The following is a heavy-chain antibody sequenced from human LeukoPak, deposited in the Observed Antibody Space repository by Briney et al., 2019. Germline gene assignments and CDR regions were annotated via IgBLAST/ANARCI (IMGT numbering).Heavy chain of an antibody. D-gene: IGHD3-22*01. CDR2: VDTTSDYI. Sequence: GGSLRLSCAASGFTFSSYTMNWVRQAPGKGLEWVSSVDTTSDYIYYADSVKGRFTISRDNAKHSVYLQMNSLRAEDTAVYFCARDLRTYYPRHFDSWGQGTLVTVSS. V-gene: IGHV3-21*01. CDR1: GFTFSSYT. J-gene: IGHJ4*02. CDR3: ARDLRTYYPRHFDS.